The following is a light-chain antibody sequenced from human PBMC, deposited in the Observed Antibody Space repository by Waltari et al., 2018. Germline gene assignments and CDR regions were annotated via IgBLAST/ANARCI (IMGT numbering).Light chain of an antibody. CDR3: LLYMGSGIWV. J-gene: IGLJ3*02. CDR2: KAN. Sequence: QPVVTQEPSLSVSPGGPLTPISALSSVSLSSTSSPSWYQQSPGQTPRTLVYKANIRSSGVPDRFSGSVLGNKAVLIITGAQAEDESTYYCLLYMGSGIWVFGGGTKLTVL. V-gene: IGLV8-61*01. CDR1: SVSLSSTSS.